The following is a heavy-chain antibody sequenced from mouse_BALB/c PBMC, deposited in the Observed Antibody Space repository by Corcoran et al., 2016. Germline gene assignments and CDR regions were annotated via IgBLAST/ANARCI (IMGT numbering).Heavy chain of an antibody. J-gene: IGHJ4*01. CDR1: GYTFKNYG. Sequence: QIQLVQSGPELKQPGETVKISCKATGYTFKNYGMTWVKQAPGKGLKWMGWINTYTGEPTYADDFKGRFAFSLETSASTAYLQINNLKNEDTSTYFCAREPYSLDYWGQGTSVTVSS. CDR3: AREPYSLDY. CDR2: INTYTGEP. V-gene: IGHV9-3-1*01.